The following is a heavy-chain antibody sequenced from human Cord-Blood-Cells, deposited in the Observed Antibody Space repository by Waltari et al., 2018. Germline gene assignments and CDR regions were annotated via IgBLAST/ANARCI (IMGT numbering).Heavy chain of an antibody. CDR1: GGSISSYY. CDR3: ARVGCSGGSCYSGNFDY. V-gene: IGHV4-4*07. CDR2: IYTSGST. J-gene: IGHJ4*02. D-gene: IGHD2-15*01. Sequence: QVQLQESGPGLVKPSETLSLTCTVSGGSISSYYWSWIRQPAGKGLGWIGRIYTSGSTNYNPSLKSRVTMSVDTSKNQFSLKLSSVTAADTAVYYCARVGCSGGSCYSGNFDYWGQGTLVTVSS.